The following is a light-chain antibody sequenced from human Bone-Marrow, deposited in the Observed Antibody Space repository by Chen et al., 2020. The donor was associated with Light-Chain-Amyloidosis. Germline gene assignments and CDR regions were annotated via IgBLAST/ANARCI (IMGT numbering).Light chain of an antibody. Sequence: QSALTQPASVSGSPGPSLTLSCTASNSDVGNYNLVSWYQHHPGKAPKLIIYGDFKRPSGVSNRFSGSKSGNTASLTISGLQNEDEAHYHCCAYTGSSTWVFGGGTKLTVL. CDR1: NSDVGNYNL. V-gene: IGLV2-23*01. CDR2: GDF. CDR3: CAYTGSSTWV. J-gene: IGLJ3*02.